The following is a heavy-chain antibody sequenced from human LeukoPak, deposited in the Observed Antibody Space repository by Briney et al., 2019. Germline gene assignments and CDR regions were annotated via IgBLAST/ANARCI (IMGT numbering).Heavy chain of an antibody. J-gene: IGHJ6*02. Sequence: PGGSLRLSCAASGFTFSSYGMHWVRQAPGKGLEWVAVIWYDGSNKYYADSVKGRFTISRDNSKNTLYLQMNSLRAEDTAVYYCARERLRSLGGYYYGMDVWGQGTTVTVSS. CDR1: GFTFSSYG. V-gene: IGHV3-33*01. D-gene: IGHD5/OR15-5a*01. CDR2: IWYDGSNK. CDR3: ARERLRSLGGYYYGMDV.